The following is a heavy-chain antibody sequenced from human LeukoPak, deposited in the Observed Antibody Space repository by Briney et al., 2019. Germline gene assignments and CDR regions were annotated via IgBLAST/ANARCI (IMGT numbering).Heavy chain of an antibody. V-gene: IGHV7-4-1*02. J-gene: IGHJ6*03. CDR2: INPNTGNP. CDR3: ATRSAAYDSSGYLYYMDV. D-gene: IGHD3-22*01. Sequence: ASVKVSCKASGYTFTNYAMNWVRQAPGQGLEWMGWINPNTGNPMYAQGFTGRFVFSLDTSVTTTYLQINGLEAEDTAVYYCATRSAAYDSSGYLYYMDVWGQGATVTVSS. CDR1: GYTFTNYA.